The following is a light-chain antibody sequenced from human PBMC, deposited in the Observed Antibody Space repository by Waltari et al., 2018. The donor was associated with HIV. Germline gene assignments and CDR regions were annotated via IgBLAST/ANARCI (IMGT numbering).Light chain of an antibody. CDR2: AAS. V-gene: IGKV3-15*01. J-gene: IGKJ5*01. CDR1: QSIDDK. CDR3: QQSYSSPIT. Sequence: ETVMTQSPGTLSASPGETVTLSCTASQSIDDKLAWYQQKPGQSPRLLIYAASTGATSVPGRFSGSGSGTQFTLTISSLQPEDFVTYFCQQSYSSPITFGQGTRLEI.